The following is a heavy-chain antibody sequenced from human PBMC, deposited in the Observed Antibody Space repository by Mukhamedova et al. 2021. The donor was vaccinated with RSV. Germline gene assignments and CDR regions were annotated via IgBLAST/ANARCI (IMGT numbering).Heavy chain of an antibody. CDR2: ISGSGDTT. D-gene: IGHD6-13*01. CDR3: AKKAAASGSHQPSFDY. J-gene: IGHJ4*02. Sequence: GLEWVSAISGSGDTTYYADSVKGRFTISRDNSKSTLYLQMNSLRAEDRAVYYCAKKAAASGSHQPSFDYWGQGTLVTVSS. V-gene: IGHV3-23*01.